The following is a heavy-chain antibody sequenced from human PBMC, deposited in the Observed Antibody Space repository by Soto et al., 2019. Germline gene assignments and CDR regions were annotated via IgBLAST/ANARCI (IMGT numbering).Heavy chain of an antibody. Sequence: SETLSLTGAVSGGSISSSTWWSWVRQPPGKGLEWIGEIYHSGSTNYNPSLKSRVTISVDKSKNQFSLKLSSVTAADTAVYYCASPDYYDSSGYPPRILNYWGQGTLVTVSS. CDR1: GGSISSSTW. V-gene: IGHV4-4*02. CDR2: IYHSGST. J-gene: IGHJ4*02. D-gene: IGHD3-22*01. CDR3: ASPDYYDSSGYPPRILNY.